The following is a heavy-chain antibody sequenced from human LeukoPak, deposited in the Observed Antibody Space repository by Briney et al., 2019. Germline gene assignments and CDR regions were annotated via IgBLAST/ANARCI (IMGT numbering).Heavy chain of an antibody. CDR1: GFTFSNYG. V-gene: IGHV3-30*18. CDR3: AKGAVAGKMSWFDP. J-gene: IGHJ5*02. D-gene: IGHD6-19*01. Sequence: GRSLRLSCAASGFTFSNYGMHCVRQAPGKGLEWVAVISYDGSNKYYTDSVKGRFTISRDNSKNTLYLQMNSLRAEDTAVYYCAKGAVAGKMSWFDPWGQGTLVTVSS. CDR2: ISYDGSNK.